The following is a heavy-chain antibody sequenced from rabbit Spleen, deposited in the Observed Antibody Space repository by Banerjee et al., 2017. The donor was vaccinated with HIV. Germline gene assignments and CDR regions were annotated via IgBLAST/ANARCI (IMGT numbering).Heavy chain of an antibody. CDR1: GFSFSSGYF. D-gene: IGHD2-1*01. V-gene: IGHV1S40*01. CDR2: IWTGSSGDT. Sequence: QSLEESGGDLVKPGASLTLTCTASGFSFSSGYFMCWVRQAPGKGLEWIACIWTGSSGDTYYASWAKGRFTISRENTRNTVYLKLNSLTAADTATYFCVRDRADIGGDYGPYYFDFWGQGTLVTVS. CDR3: VRDRADIGGDYGPYYFDF. J-gene: IGHJ4*01.